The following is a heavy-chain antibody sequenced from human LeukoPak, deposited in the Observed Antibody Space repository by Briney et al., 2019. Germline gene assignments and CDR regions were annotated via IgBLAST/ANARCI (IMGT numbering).Heavy chain of an antibody. J-gene: IGHJ4*02. CDR1: GFTFSSYA. CDR2: ISSSSSTI. D-gene: IGHD3-3*01. Sequence: GGSLRLSCAASGFTFSSYAMSWVRQAPGKGLEWVSYISSSSSTIYYADSVKGRFTISRDNAKNSLYLQMNSLRAEDTAVYYCAREYYDFWSGYAAGSFFDYWGQGTLVTVSS. CDR3: AREYYDFWSGYAAGSFFDY. V-gene: IGHV3-48*01.